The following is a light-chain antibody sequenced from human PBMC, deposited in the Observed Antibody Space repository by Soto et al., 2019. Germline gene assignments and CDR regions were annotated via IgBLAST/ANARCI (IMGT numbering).Light chain of an antibody. CDR1: SSDVGGYNY. CDR2: DVG. J-gene: IGLJ2*01. Sequence: QSALTQPASVSGSPGQSITISCTGTSSDVGGYNYVSWYQQHPGKVPKLMIYDVGNRPSGISDRFSGSKSGNTASLTISGLQAEDEADYYCSSYTSRSTVVFGGGTQLTVL. CDR3: SSYTSRSTVV. V-gene: IGLV2-14*01.